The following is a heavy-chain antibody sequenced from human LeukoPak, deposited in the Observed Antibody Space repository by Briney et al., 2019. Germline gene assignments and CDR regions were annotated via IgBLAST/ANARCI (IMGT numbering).Heavy chain of an antibody. CDR1: EVNFRNYA. CDR2: ISYDGTNK. Sequence: GMSLRLPCAASEVNFRNYAMHWVRQAPGKGLEWVAVISYDGTNKHYADSVKGRLTLSRDNSKNTVYLQMNSLRLEDTAVYYCAKTGFQWGEYFYYMDVWGKGTTVTVSS. V-gene: IGHV3-30*18. J-gene: IGHJ6*03. D-gene: IGHD1-14*01. CDR3: AKTGFQWGEYFYYMDV.